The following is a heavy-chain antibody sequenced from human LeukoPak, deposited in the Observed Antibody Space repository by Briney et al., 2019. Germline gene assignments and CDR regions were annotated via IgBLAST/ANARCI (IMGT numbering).Heavy chain of an antibody. J-gene: IGHJ4*02. V-gene: IGHV4-59*08. CDR3: ARSAFLVTAPGLYYFDY. Sequence: SETLSLTCTVSAGSISSYYWGWIRQPPGKGLEWIGSIYSSGNTNDNPSLKSRLTISVNTSKNQFSLKLTSVTAADTAVYYCARSAFLVTAPGLYYFDYWGQGTLVAVSS. CDR2: IYSSGNT. CDR1: AGSISSYY. D-gene: IGHD6-13*01.